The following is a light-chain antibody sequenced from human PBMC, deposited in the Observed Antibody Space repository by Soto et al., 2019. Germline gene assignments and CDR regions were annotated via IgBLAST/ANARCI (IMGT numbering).Light chain of an antibody. V-gene: IGLV3-1*01. CDR1: KLGDQY. J-gene: IGLJ2*01. CDR3: QAWDSSIVV. CDR2: QDN. Sequence: SYELTQPPSVSVSPGQTASITCSGDKLGDQYACWYQQKPGQSPVLVIYQDNMRPSGIPERFSGSNSGTTATLTISETQALDEADYYCQAWDSSIVVFGGGTKLTVL.